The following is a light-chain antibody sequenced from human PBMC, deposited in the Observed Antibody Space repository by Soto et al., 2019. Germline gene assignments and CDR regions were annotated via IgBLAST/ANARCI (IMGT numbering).Light chain of an antibody. V-gene: IGKV3-20*01. CDR2: GAS. Sequence: EIVLTQSPGTLSLSPGERATLSCRASQSVRSSYLAWYQQKPGQAPRLLIHGASSRATGIPDRFSGSGSGTDFTLTISRLEPEDFAVYYCQQYGRAPWTFGQGTKVEIK. CDR1: QSVRSSY. CDR3: QQYGRAPWT. J-gene: IGKJ1*01.